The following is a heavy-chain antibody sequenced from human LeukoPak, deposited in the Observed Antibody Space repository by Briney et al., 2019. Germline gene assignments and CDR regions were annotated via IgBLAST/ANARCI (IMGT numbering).Heavy chain of an antibody. J-gene: IGHJ4*02. CDR3: ATNGDYLGPDY. CDR2: ISGSGGST. V-gene: IGHV3-23*01. CDR1: GFIFSSYA. D-gene: IGHD4-17*01. Sequence: GGPLRLSCAASGFIFSSYAMSWVRQAPGKGLEWVSAISGSGGSTYYADSVKGRFTISRDNSKNTLYLQMNSLRAEDTAVYYCATNGDYLGPDYWGQGTLVTVSS.